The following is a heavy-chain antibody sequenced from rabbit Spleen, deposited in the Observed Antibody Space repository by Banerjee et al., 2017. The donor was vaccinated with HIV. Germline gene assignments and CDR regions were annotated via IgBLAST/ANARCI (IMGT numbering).Heavy chain of an antibody. CDR3: ARGQYNWGYASDYYLDF. J-gene: IGHJ2*01. CDR1: GLSFSSGYD. Sequence: QEQLVESGGGLVKPEGSLTLTCTASGLSFSSGYDMCWVRQAPGKGLEWIACIDTGSGSTYYASWAKGRFTISKTSSTTVTLQMTSLTAADTATYFCARGQYNWGYASDYYLDFWGQGTLVTVS. V-gene: IGHV1S45*01. CDR2: IDTGSGST. D-gene: IGHD6-1*01.